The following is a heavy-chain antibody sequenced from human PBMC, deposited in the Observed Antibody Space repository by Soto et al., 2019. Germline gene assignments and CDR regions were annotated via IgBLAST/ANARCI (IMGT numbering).Heavy chain of an antibody. CDR3: AKTGGGYEYFDF. D-gene: IGHD5-12*01. V-gene: IGHV3-23*01. Sequence: GGSLRLSCAASGFTFNNYAMSWVRQAPGKGLEWVSTISGSGGRTYYADSVKGRFTISRDNSKDTLYLQMNSLRAEDTAVYYCAKTGGGYEYFDFWGQGTLVTVSS. CDR1: GFTFNNYA. J-gene: IGHJ4*02. CDR2: ISGSGGRT.